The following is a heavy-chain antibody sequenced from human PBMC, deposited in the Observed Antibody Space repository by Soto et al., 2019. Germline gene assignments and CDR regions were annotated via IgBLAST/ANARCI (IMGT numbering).Heavy chain of an antibody. V-gene: IGHV3-13*01. D-gene: IGHD2-2*01. Sequence: EVQLVESGGGLVQPGGSLRLSCAVSGFTFSSYDMHWVRQATGKGLEWVSAIGIADDTYYSGSVKGRFTISRENAKNSLYHQMNSLRAGDTAVYYCARGGVPASNYHYGMDVWGQGTTVTVSS. J-gene: IGHJ6*02. CDR2: IGIADDT. CDR3: ARGGVPASNYHYGMDV. CDR1: GFTFSSYD.